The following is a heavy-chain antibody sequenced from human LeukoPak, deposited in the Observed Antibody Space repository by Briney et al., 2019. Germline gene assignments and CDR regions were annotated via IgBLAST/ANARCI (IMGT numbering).Heavy chain of an antibody. CDR2: INPNSGGT. J-gene: IGHJ3*01. V-gene: IGHV1-2*02. CDR1: GYTFTGYY. CDR3: ARDLLGTMVRGT. D-gene: IGHD3-10*01. Sequence: ASVKVSCKASGYTFTGYYMHWVRQAPGQGLEWMGWINPNSGGTNYAQKFQGRVTMTRDTSISTAHMELSRLRSDDTAVYYCARDLLGTMVRGTWGQGTMVTVSS.